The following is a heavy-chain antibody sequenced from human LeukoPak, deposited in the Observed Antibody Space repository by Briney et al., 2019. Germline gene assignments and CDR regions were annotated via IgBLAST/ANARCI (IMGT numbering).Heavy chain of an antibody. D-gene: IGHD5-12*01. CDR1: GGSISSSSYY. CDR3: ARGVDPFNWFDP. V-gene: IGHV4-39*01. CDR2: IYYSGST. J-gene: IGHJ5*02. Sequence: SETLSLTCTVSGGSISSSSYYWGWIRQPPGKGLEWIGSIYYSGSTYYNPSLKSRVTISVDTSKNQFSLKLSSVTAADTAVYYCARGVDPFNWFDPWGQGTLVTVSS.